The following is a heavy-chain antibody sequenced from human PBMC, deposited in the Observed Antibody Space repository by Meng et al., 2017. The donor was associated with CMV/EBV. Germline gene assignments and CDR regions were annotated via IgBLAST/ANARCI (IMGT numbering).Heavy chain of an antibody. D-gene: IGHD2-8*01. Sequence: ASVKVSCKASGYTFTSYDINWVRQATGQGLEWMGWMNPNSGNTGYAQKFQGRVTMTRNTSISTAYMELSSLRSEDTAVYYCARGPRRSGVLMVYAGDVGPWFDPWGQGTLVTVSS. CDR1: GYTFTSYD. V-gene: IGHV1-8*01. J-gene: IGHJ5*02. CDR2: MNPNSGNT. CDR3: ARGPRRSGVLMVYAGDVGPWFDP.